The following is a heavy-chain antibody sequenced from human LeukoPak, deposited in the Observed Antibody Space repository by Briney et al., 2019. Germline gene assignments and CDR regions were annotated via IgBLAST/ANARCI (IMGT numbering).Heavy chain of an antibody. CDR1: GFTFSSYW. D-gene: IGHD5-12*01. CDR3: ARGYSGYFYY. Sequence: PGGSLRLSCAASGFTFSSYWMTWVRQAPGKGLELVANIKEDGSEKYYVDSVKGRFTISRDNAKNSLYLQMNSLRAGETAVYYCARGYSGYFYYWGQGTLVTVSS. CDR2: IKEDGSEK. V-gene: IGHV3-7*04. J-gene: IGHJ4*02.